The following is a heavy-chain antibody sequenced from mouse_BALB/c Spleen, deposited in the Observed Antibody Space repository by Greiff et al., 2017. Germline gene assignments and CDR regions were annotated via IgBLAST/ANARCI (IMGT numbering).Heavy chain of an antibody. CDR3: ARFPHYYGSSYGY. V-gene: IGHV1-7*01. D-gene: IGHD1-1*01. J-gene: IGHJ2*01. Sequence: QVQLKESGAELAKPGASVNMSCKASGYTFTSYWMHWVKQRPGQGLEWIGYINPSTGYTEYNQKFKDKATLTADKSSSTAYMQLSSLTSEDSAVYYCARFPHYYGSSYGYWGQGTTLTVSS. CDR2: INPSTGYT. CDR1: GYTFTSYW.